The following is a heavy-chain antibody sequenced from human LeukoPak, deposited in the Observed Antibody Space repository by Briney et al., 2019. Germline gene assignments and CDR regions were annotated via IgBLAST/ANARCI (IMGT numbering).Heavy chain of an antibody. CDR1: GYTFTSYD. V-gene: IGHV1-8*01. D-gene: IGHD3-16*01. Sequence: GASVKASCTASGYTFTSYDINWVRQATGQGLEWMGWMSPNSGDTGYAQEFQGRLTMTRDTSISTAYMELSSLRSEDTAVYYCVRTPPNWGADYWGQGTLVTVSS. CDR2: MSPNSGDT. J-gene: IGHJ4*02. CDR3: VRTPPNWGADY.